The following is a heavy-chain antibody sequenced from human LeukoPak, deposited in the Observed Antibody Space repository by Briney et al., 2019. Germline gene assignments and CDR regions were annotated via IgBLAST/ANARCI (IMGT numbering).Heavy chain of an antibody. V-gene: IGHV3-48*02. CDR1: GFMFTACS. Sequence: GGSLRLSCVASGFMFTACSMNWVRQAPGKGLEWISHITGSSTTIYYAESVKGRFTISRDNARNSLDLQMNSLRDEDTAIYYCATSLSGYGYFDYWGQGILVTVSS. J-gene: IGHJ4*02. CDR2: ITGSSTTI. CDR3: ATSLSGYGYFDY. D-gene: IGHD5-12*01.